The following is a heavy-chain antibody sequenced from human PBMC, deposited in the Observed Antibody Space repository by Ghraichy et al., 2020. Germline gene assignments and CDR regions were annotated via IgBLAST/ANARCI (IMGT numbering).Heavy chain of an antibody. J-gene: IGHJ4*02. Sequence: SETLSLTCTVSGASMNSYYWNWIRQPPGKGLEWIGYIYYSGGTNYNPSLKSRVTISLDTSKNQFSLKLSSVTAADTAVYYCARDDYGDPIDYWGQGTLVTVSS. CDR1: GASMNSYY. CDR3: ARDDYGDPIDY. V-gene: IGHV4-59*01. D-gene: IGHD4-17*01. CDR2: IYYSGGT.